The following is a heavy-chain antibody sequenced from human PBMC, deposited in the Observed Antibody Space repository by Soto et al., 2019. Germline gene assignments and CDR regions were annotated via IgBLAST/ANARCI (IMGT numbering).Heavy chain of an antibody. J-gene: IGHJ5*02. CDR1: GGSISNGGYY. D-gene: IGHD6-6*01. CDR3: ARALWEHRSSSSVDP. CDR2: IYYSGNT. V-gene: IGHV4-31*03. Sequence: PSETLSLTCTVSGGSISNGGYYWSWIRQHPGKGLEWIGYIYYSGNTYYNPSLKSRINISVDTSKNRFSLKLSSVTAADTAVYCCARALWEHRSSSSVDPWGQGTLVTVSS.